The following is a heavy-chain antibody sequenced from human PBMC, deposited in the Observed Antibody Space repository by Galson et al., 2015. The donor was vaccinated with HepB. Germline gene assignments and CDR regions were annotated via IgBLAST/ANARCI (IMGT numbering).Heavy chain of an antibody. CDR2: ISSNGGST. J-gene: IGHJ4*02. D-gene: IGHD5-24*01. Sequence: SLRLSCAASGFTFSSYAVHWVRQVPGKGLEYLSSISSNGGSTYYADSVKDKFIISRDNSKNTLYLQMSSLRAEDTAVYYCVKDRRSTITPRLNLDFWGRGTLVTVSS. CDR1: GFTFSSYA. CDR3: VKDRRSTITPRLNLDF. V-gene: IGHV3-64D*06.